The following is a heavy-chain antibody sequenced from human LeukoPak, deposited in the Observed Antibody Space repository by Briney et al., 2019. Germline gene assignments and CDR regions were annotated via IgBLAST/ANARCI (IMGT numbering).Heavy chain of an antibody. D-gene: IGHD6-13*01. Sequence: SETLSLTCTVSGGSISSSSYYWGWIRQPPGKGLEWIGSIYYSGSTYYNPSLKSRVTISVDTSKNQFSLKLSSVTAADTAVYYCARDRPRGDSSSWYFSLDYYYYMDVWGKGTTVTISS. J-gene: IGHJ6*03. CDR1: GGSISSSSYY. V-gene: IGHV4-39*07. CDR2: IYYSGST. CDR3: ARDRPRGDSSSWYFSLDYYYYMDV.